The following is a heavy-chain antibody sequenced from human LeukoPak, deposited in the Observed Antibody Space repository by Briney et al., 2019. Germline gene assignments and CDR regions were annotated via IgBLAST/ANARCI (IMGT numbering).Heavy chain of an antibody. CDR1: GFTFSSYA. D-gene: IGHD5-12*01. CDR2: ISYDGSNK. CDR3: ARDSDPIRGYSGYDYWFDP. J-gene: IGHJ5*02. V-gene: IGHV3-30-3*01. Sequence: PGRSLRLSCAASGFTFSSYAMHWVRQAPGKGLEWVAVISYDGSNKYYADSVKGQFTISRDNSKNTLYLQMNSLRAEDTAVYYCARDSDPIRGYSGYDYWFDPWGQGTLVTVSS.